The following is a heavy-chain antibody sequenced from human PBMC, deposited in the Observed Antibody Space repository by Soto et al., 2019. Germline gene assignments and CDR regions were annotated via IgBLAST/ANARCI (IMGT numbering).Heavy chain of an antibody. V-gene: IGHV4-31*03. Sequence: QVQLQESGPGLVKPSQTLSLTCTVSGGSISSGGYYWSWTRQHPGKGLEWIGYIYYSGSTYYNPSLKSRVIISMDTSKNQFSLKLSSVTAADTAVYYCARGGYYYYYAMDVWGQGTTVTVSS. CDR3: ARGGYYYYYAMDV. J-gene: IGHJ6*02. CDR1: GGSISSGGYY. CDR2: IYYSGST.